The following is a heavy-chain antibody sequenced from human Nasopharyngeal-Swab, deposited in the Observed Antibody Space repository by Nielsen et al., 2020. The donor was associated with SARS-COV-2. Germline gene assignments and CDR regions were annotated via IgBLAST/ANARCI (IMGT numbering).Heavy chain of an antibody. J-gene: IGHJ4*02. CDR3: ARDPWGYKWYFDY. CDR2: INADKGDT. Sequence: ASEKVSCKASGFTFNGYAIHWVRQAPGQSLEWMGWINADKGDTLYSQKFQDRITITRDTSASVAYMELSSLRSEDTATYYCARDPWGYKWYFDYWGQGTLVTVSS. V-gene: IGHV1-3*01. D-gene: IGHD5-18*01. CDR1: GFTFNGYA.